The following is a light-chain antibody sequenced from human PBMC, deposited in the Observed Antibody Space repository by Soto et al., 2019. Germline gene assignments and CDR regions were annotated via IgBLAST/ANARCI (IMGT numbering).Light chain of an antibody. Sequence: QSVLTQSSSASASLGSSVKLTCTLSSGHSSYIIAWHQQQPGKAPRYLMKLEGSGSYNKGSGVPDRFSGSSSGADRYLTISNLQFEDEAEYYCETWDSNNHVVGGGTKLIVL. CDR1: SGHSSYI. V-gene: IGLV4-60*02. J-gene: IGLJ3*02. CDR3: ETWDSNNHV. CDR2: LEGSGSY.